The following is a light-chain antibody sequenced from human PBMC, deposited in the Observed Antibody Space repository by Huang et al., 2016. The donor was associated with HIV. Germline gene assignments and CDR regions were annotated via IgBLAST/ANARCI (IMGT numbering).Light chain of an antibody. CDR2: AAS. CDR1: QSVSSN. J-gene: IGKJ1*01. CDR3: QQYNNWPRT. V-gene: IGKV3-15*01. Sequence: EIVMTQSPATLSVSPGERATLSCRASQSVSSNLAWYQQKPGQAPRLLIYAASPRATGSPARCSGSGSGTEFTLTISSLQSEDFAVYYCQQYNNWPRTFGQGTKVEIK.